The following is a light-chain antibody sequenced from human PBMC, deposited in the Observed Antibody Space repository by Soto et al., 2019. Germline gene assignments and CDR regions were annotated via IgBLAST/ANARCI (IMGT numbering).Light chain of an antibody. V-gene: IGKV1-12*01. CDR1: QGISNW. Sequence: DIQMTQSPSSVSASVGDRVTITCRASQGISNWLAWYQQQPGKAPKLLIYAASSLQSGVPSRFSGGGSGTQVTLISSSLQPEDFATDYCQQTNTFLPLTFGGGTKVEIK. CDR3: QQTNTFLPLT. CDR2: AAS. J-gene: IGKJ4*02.